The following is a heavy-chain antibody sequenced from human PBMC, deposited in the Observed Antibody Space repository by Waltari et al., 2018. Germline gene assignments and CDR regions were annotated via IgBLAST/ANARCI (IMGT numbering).Heavy chain of an antibody. CDR1: GFTFSSYW. D-gene: IGHD3-22*01. CDR3: ARAYDSSGYYFVGDAFDI. J-gene: IGHJ3*02. Sequence: EVQLVESGGGLVQPGRSLRLSCAASGFTFSSYWMSRVRQAPGKGLEWVANIKQDGSEKYYVDSVKGRFTISRDNAKNSLYLQMNSLRAEDTAVYYCARAYDSSGYYFVGDAFDIWGQGTMVTVSS. V-gene: IGHV3-7*04. CDR2: IKQDGSEK.